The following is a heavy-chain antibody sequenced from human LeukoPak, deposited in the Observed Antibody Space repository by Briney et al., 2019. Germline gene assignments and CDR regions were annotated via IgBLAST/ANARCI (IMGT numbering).Heavy chain of an antibody. V-gene: IGHV3-30-3*01. J-gene: IGHJ6*03. CDR3: ARAQLRFLSMDV. Sequence: PGGSLRLSCVASGFTFSTFAMNWVRQAPGKGLEWVAVISYDGSNKYYADSVKGRFTISRDNSKNTLYLQMNSLRAEDTAVYYCARAQLRFLSMDVWGKGTTVTVSS. CDR1: GFTFSTFA. CDR2: ISYDGSNK. D-gene: IGHD3-3*01.